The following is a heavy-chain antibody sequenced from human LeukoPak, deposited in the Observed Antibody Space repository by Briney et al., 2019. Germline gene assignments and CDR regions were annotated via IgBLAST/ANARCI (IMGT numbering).Heavy chain of an antibody. Sequence: PGGSLRLSCAASGFTFSSYAMSWVRQAPGKGLEWIGEINHSGSTNYNPSLKSRVTISVDTSKNQFSLKLSSVTAADTAVYYCARDSSSSLFGYWGQGTLVTVSS. CDR1: GFTFSSYA. D-gene: IGHD6-6*01. CDR3: ARDSSSSLFGY. CDR2: INHSGST. J-gene: IGHJ4*02. V-gene: IGHV4-34*01.